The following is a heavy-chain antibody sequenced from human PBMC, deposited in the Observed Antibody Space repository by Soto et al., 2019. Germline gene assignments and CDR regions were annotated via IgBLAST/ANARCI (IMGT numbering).Heavy chain of an antibody. Sequence: GSSMRLSCSDSGFTFSSYALSWVLQAPGKGLEWVAIIWYDGSNDYYVDSVKGLFTISRDNSKNTLSLQMNSLRAEDTAVYYCARDRWEFQLVYYGLDVWGQGTTVTVSS. CDR1: GFTFSSYA. D-gene: IGHD1-26*01. V-gene: IGHV3-33*08. CDR2: IWYDGSND. J-gene: IGHJ6*02. CDR3: ARDRWEFQLVYYGLDV.